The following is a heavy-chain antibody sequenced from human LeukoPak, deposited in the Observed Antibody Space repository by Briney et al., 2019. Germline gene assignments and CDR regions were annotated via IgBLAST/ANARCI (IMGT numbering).Heavy chain of an antibody. J-gene: IGHJ4*02. CDR3: ARDYTRDVYNI. D-gene: IGHD3-9*01. CDR2: ISTNSSTI. CDR1: GFTFRAYS. V-gene: IGHV3-48*01. Sequence: PGGSLRLSCAASGFTFRAYSMSWVRQAPGKGLEWVSYISTNSSTIYYEDSVKGRFTISRDKTENSLYLQMKRLRVEDTAVYYCARDYTRDVYNIWGQGTLVTVSS.